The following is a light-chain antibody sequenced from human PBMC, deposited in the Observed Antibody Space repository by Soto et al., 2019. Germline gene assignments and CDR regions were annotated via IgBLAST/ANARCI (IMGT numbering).Light chain of an antibody. J-gene: IGKJ1*01. V-gene: IGKV1-5*03. CDR2: KTS. CDR3: QQYGSPPWT. CDR1: QSFSNW. Sequence: DIQMTQSPSTLSASIGDRVTITCRASQSFSNWLAWYQQKPGKVPKLLIYKTSSLESGVPSRFSGSASGTEFTLTISSLQPDDFATYYCQQYGSPPWTFGQGTEVEAK.